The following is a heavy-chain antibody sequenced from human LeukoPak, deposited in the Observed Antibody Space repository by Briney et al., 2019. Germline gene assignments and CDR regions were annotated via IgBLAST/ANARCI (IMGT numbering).Heavy chain of an antibody. D-gene: IGHD3-3*01. CDR1: GFTLRSYS. CDR2: ISSSSSYI. CDR3: ARDLQNTIFGVVIRYYMDV. J-gene: IGHJ6*03. V-gene: IGHV3-21*01. Sequence: GGSLRLSCAASGFTLRSYSMNWVRQAPGKGLEWVSSISSSSSYIYYADSVKGRFTISRDNAKNSLYLQMNSLRAEDTAVYYCARDLQNTIFGVVIRYYMDVWGKGTTVTVSS.